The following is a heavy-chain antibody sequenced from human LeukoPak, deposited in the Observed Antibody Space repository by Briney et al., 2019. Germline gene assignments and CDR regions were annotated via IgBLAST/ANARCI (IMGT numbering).Heavy chain of an antibody. CDR1: GFTFTNYD. J-gene: IGHJ5*01. CDR2: IDTAGNT. V-gene: IGHV3-13*01. Sequence: GGSLRLSCAVSGFTFTNYDMHWVRQVTGKGLEWVSAIDTAGNTYYSNSVKGRFTISRENAMNSVYLQMNSLRLGDTALYYCVRDGGYSSGWFDSWGQGILITVSS. CDR3: VRDGGYSSGWFDS. D-gene: IGHD6-19*01.